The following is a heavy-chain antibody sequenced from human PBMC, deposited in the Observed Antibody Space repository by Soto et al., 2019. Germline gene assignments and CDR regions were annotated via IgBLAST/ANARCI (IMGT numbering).Heavy chain of an antibody. CDR1: GGSFSGYY. J-gene: IGHJ4*02. Sequence: SETLSLTCAVYGGSFSGYYWSWIRQPPGKGLEWIGEINHSGSTNYNPSLKSRVTISVDTSKNQFPLKLSSVTAADTAVYYCARGRPGYDSWSGYPYYFDYWGQGTLVTVSS. V-gene: IGHV4-34*01. D-gene: IGHD3-3*01. CDR3: ARGRPGYDSWSGYPYYFDY. CDR2: INHSGST.